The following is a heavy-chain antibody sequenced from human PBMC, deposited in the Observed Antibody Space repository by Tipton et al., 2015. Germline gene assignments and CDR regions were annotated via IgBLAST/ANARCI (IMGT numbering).Heavy chain of an antibody. D-gene: IGHD6-25*01. CDR3: ARADAALDY. CDR2: IYSGGST. CDR1: GGSISSSSYY. J-gene: IGHJ4*02. V-gene: IGHV4-39*07. Sequence: TLSLTCTVSGGSISSSSYYWGWIRQPPGKGLEWIGTIYSGGSTYYNSSLKSRLTISLDTSKDQFSLKLRSVTAADTAVYYCARADAALDYWGQGTLVTVSS.